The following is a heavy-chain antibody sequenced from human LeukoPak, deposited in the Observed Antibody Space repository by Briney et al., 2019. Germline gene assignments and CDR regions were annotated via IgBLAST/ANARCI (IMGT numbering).Heavy chain of an antibody. CDR2: ISFFGTT. CDR1: GGSMGSHIYW. J-gene: IGHJ4*02. CDR3: ARLPSTDYSIDN. V-gene: IGHV4-39*01. D-gene: IGHD5-12*01. Sequence: SETLSLTCTVSGGSMGSHIYWWGWFRQPPGKGPAWIGSISFFGTTSYNPSLRSRVTISVDTSKKEFSLNLRSVTAADTAIYYCARLPSTDYSIDNWGQGTLVTVSS.